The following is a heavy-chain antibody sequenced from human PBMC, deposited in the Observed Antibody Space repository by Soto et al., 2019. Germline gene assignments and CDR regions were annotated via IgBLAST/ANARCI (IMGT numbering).Heavy chain of an antibody. J-gene: IGHJ4*02. CDR3: AHTLWFGEFPEFDY. D-gene: IGHD3-10*01. CDR1: GFSLSTSGVG. V-gene: IGHV2-5*02. Sequence: QITLKESGPTLVKPTQTLTLTCTFSGFSLSTSGVGVGWIRQPPGKALEWLALIYWDDDKRYSPSLKSRLTITKDTSKNQVVLTMTNMDPVDTATYYCAHTLWFGEFPEFDYWGQGTLVTVSS. CDR2: IYWDDDK.